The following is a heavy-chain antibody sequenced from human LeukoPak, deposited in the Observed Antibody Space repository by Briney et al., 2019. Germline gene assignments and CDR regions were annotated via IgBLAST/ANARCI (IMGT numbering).Heavy chain of an antibody. Sequence: GGSLRLSCAGSGFTFSSDWMSWVRQAPGKGLEWVANIKQDGSKKYYVDSVKGRFTISRDNSKNTLYLQMNSLRAEDTAVYYCAAMTSVTTGDYWGQGTLVTVSS. V-gene: IGHV3-7*01. J-gene: IGHJ4*02. CDR3: AAMTSVTTGDY. D-gene: IGHD4-11*01. CDR1: GFTFSSDW. CDR2: IKQDGSKK.